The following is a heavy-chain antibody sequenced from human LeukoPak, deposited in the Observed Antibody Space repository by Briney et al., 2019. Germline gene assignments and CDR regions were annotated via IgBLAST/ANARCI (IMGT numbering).Heavy chain of an antibody. V-gene: IGHV4-34*01. J-gene: IGHJ2*01. Sequence: SETLSLTCAVYGGSFSGYYWSWIRQPPGKGLEWIGEINHSGSTNYNPSLKSRVTISVDTSKNQFSLKPSSVTAADTAVYYCARGRRVRSSGWESANWYFDLWGRGTLVTVSS. CDR3: ARGRRVRSSGWESANWYFDL. CDR2: INHSGST. CDR1: GGSFSGYY. D-gene: IGHD6-19*01.